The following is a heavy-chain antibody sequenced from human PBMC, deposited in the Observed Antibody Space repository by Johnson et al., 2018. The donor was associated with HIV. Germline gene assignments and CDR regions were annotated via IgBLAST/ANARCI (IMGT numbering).Heavy chain of an antibody. V-gene: IGHV3-13*01. CDR2: IGTAGDT. Sequence: VQVVESGGGLVQPGGSLRLSCAVSGFTFSSYDMHWVRQGTGKGLEWVSAIGTAGDTYYPGSVKGRFTISRENAKNSLYLQMNSLRAGDTAMYYCARANWPGSAFDIWGQGTMVTVSS. J-gene: IGHJ3*02. D-gene: IGHD1-1*01. CDR3: ARANWPGSAFDI. CDR1: GFTFSSYD.